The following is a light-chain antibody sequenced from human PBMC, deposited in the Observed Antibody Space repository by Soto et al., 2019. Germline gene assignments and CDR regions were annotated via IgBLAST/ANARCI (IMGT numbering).Light chain of an antibody. CDR3: LPGLPYPRT. Sequence: AIQMTQSPSSLSASVGDRVTITCRASQGIRDELAWYQQRPGKAPQLLIYASSTLQSGVPSRFRGSGSGTDFPPPHHRPPAGEFSTFLCLPGLPYPRTFGQGTKVEF. CDR2: ASS. CDR1: QGIRDE. V-gene: IGKV1-6*01. J-gene: IGKJ1*01.